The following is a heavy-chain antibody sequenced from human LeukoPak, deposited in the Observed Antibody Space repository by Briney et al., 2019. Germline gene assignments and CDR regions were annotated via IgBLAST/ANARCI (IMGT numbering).Heavy chain of an antibody. CDR2: IIPIFGTA. CDR1: GGTFSSYA. J-gene: IGHJ5*02. D-gene: IGHD6-6*01. Sequence: GSSVKLSCKASGGTFSSYAVSWVRQAPGQGLEWMGGIIPIFGTANYAQKFQGRVTSTTDESTSTAYMELSSLRSEDTAVYYCARGVPSSIAARPQDNWFDPWGQGTLVTVSS. V-gene: IGHV1-69*05. CDR3: ARGVPSSIAARPQDNWFDP.